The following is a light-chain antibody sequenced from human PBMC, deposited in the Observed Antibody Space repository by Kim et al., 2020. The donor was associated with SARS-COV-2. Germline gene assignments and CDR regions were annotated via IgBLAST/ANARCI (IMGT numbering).Light chain of an antibody. CDR1: QSVSWW. Sequence: ASVGGRVSISCRASQSVSWWLGCYQQKPGRAPKVLIYDAFSLESGVPSRFSGSGSGTEFTLTISRLQPDDFATYYCQQYDNYPWTFGQGTKVDIK. V-gene: IGKV1-5*01. CDR3: QQYDNYPWT. CDR2: DAF. J-gene: IGKJ1*01.